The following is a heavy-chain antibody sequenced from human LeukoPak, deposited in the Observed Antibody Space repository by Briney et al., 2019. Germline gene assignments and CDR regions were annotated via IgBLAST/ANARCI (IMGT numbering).Heavy chain of an antibody. CDR1: GYTFTGYY. V-gene: IGHV1-2*02. D-gene: IGHD6-13*01. J-gene: IGHJ6*02. CDR2: INPNSGGT. CDR3: ARGGSWYGSYYYGMGV. Sequence: ASVKVSCKASGYTFTGYYMHWVRQAPGQGLEWMGWINPNSGGTNYAQKFQGRVTMTRDTSISTAYMELSRLRSDDTAVYYCARGGSWYGSYYYGMGVWGQGTTVTVSS.